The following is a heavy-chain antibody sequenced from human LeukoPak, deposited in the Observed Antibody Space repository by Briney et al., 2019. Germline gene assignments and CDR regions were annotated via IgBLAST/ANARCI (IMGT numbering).Heavy chain of an antibody. CDR3: AREGTTVTHFDY. CDR2: IYYSGST. Sequence: SQTLSLTCTVSGGSISSGGYYWSWIRQHPGKGLEWLGYIYYSGSTYYNPSLKSRVTISVDTSKNQFSLNLSSVTAADTAVYYCAREGTTVTHFDYWGQGTLVTVSS. CDR1: GGSISSGGYY. D-gene: IGHD4-11*01. V-gene: IGHV4-31*03. J-gene: IGHJ4*02.